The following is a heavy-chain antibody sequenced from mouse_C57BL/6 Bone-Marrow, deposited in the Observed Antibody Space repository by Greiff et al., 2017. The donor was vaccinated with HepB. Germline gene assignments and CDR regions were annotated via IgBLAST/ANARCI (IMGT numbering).Heavy chain of an antibody. CDR3: AKADNYSDYYAMDY. V-gene: IGHV1-4*01. Sequence: QVQLQQSGAELARPGASVKMSCKASGYTFTSYTMHWVKQRPGQGLEWIGYINPSSGYTKYNQKFKDKATLTADKSSSTAYMQLSSLTSEDSAVYYCAKADNYSDYYAMDYWGQGTSVTVSS. J-gene: IGHJ4*01. CDR1: GYTFTSYT. D-gene: IGHD1-3*01. CDR2: INPSSGYT.